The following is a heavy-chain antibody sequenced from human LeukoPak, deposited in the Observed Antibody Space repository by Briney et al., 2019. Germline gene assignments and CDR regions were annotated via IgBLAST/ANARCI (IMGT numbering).Heavy chain of an antibody. Sequence: ASVKLSCKASAYTFTSYGISWVRQAPGPGLEWMGCFSAHNSNTNYAQKLQGRVTMTTDTSTSTAYMELRSLRSDDTAVYYCAREGIAAAAADAFDIWGQGTMVTVSS. J-gene: IGHJ3*02. D-gene: IGHD6-13*01. CDR3: AREGIAAAAADAFDI. CDR2: FSAHNSNT. CDR1: AYTFTSYG. V-gene: IGHV1-18*04.